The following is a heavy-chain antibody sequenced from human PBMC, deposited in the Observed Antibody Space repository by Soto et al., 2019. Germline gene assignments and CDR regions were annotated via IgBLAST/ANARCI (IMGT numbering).Heavy chain of an antibody. CDR1: GSTFTGYS. V-gene: IGHV1-2*02. Sequence: GASVKVSCKASGSTFTGYSMTWVRQAPGQGLEWMGWINPNSGGTKYEKKFQGRVTITRDTSISTAYMELSRLRSDDTAVYYCAIRYYYDSGFDYWGQGTLVTVSS. D-gene: IGHD3-22*01. CDR3: AIRYYYDSGFDY. J-gene: IGHJ4*02. CDR2: INPNSGGT.